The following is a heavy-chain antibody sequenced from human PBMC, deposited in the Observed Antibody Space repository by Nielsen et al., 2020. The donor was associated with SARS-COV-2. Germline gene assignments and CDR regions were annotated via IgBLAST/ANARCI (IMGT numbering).Heavy chain of an antibody. D-gene: IGHD1-26*01. CDR1: GFTFSDSS. CDR2: IRSKANDYAT. CDR3: TRVNPTSGSWFDAFDI. J-gene: IGHJ3*02. V-gene: IGHV3-73*01. Sequence: GESLKISCAASGFTFSDSSMHWVRHASGKGLEWLGRIRSKANDYATEYPASVKGRFIISRDDSKNMAYLLMNSLKIDDTAVYYCTRVNPTSGSWFDAFDIWGQGTLVTVSS.